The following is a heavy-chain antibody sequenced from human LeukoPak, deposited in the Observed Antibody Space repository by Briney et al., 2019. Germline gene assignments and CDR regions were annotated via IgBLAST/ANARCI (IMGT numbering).Heavy chain of an antibody. J-gene: IGHJ4*02. V-gene: IGHV4-39*07. D-gene: IGHD6-19*01. Sequence: PSETLSLTCTVSGGSISSSSYYWGWIRQPPGKGLEWIGSIYYSGSTYYNPSLKSRVTISVDTSKNQFSLKLSSVTAADTAVYYCARTGYSSGWYLGYWGQGTLVTVSS. CDR1: GGSISSSSYY. CDR2: IYYSGST. CDR3: ARTGYSSGWYLGY.